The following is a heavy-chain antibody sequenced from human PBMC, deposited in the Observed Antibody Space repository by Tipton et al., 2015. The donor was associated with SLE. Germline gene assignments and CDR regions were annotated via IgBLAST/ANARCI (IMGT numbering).Heavy chain of an antibody. CDR3: GSYSSPWYFDY. V-gene: IGHV4-39*07. Sequence: TLSLTCTVSGGSISSSSYYWGWIRQPPGKGLEWIGSIYYSGSTYYNPSLKSRVTISVDTSKNQFSLKLSSVTAADTAVYYCGSYSSPWYFDYWGQGTLVTVS. CDR1: GGSISSSSYY. D-gene: IGHD6-13*01. CDR2: IYYSGST. J-gene: IGHJ4*02.